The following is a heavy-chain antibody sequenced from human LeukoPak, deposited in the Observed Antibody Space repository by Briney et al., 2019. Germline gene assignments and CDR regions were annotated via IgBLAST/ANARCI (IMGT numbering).Heavy chain of an antibody. V-gene: IGHV3-66*01. CDR2: IYSGGST. D-gene: IGHD4-11*01. CDR3: ARIYN. J-gene: IGHJ4*02. CDR1: GITVSNNY. Sequence: GGSLRLSCAASGITVSNNYMSWVRQAPRKGLEWVSLIYSGGSTYYADSVRGRFTISRDSSKNTLYLQMNSLRVEDTAVYYCARIYNWGQGTLVTVSS.